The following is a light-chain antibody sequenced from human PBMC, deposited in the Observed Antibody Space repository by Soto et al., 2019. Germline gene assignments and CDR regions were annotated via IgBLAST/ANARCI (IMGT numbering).Light chain of an antibody. CDR2: EVN. J-gene: IGLJ2*01. Sequence: QSALTQPPSASGSPGQSVTISCTGTGSDVGGNNYVSWYQQHPGKAPKLMIYEVNKRPSGVPDRFSGSQSGNTASLTVSGLQADDEADYYCNSYVGNTNNVVLGGGTKLTVL. CDR1: GSDVGGNNY. V-gene: IGLV2-8*01. CDR3: NSYVGNTNNVV.